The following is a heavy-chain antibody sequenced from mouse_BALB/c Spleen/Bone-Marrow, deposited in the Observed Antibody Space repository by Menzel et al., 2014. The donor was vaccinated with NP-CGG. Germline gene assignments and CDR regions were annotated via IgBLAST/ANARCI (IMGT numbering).Heavy chain of an antibody. CDR3: ARKGRGIYGSSGYAMDY. J-gene: IGHJ4*01. V-gene: IGHV2-9*02. D-gene: IGHD1-1*01. CDR2: IWAGGSI. Sequence: QVQLKQSGPGPVAPSQSLSITCTVSEFSLSSYGVHWVRQPPGKGLEWLGVIWAGGSINYNSALMSRLSISKDNSKSQIFSKMKSLQNDDTAMYYCARKGRGIYGSSGYAMDYWGQGTSVTVSS. CDR1: EFSLSSYG.